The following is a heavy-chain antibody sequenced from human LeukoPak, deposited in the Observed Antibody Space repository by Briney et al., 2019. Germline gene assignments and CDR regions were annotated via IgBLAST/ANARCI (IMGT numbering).Heavy chain of an antibody. CDR3: ARSLRVRGVPDYMDV. D-gene: IGHD3-10*01. Sequence: PGGSLRLSCAASGFTFSSYSMNWVRQAPGKGLEWVSVIHKNAITSYADTVKGRFTISRDNSKNTLYLQMNNLRADDTAVYYCARSLRVRGVPDYMDVWGRGTTVTVSS. CDR1: GFTFSSYS. CDR2: IHKNAIT. J-gene: IGHJ6*03. V-gene: IGHV3-53*01.